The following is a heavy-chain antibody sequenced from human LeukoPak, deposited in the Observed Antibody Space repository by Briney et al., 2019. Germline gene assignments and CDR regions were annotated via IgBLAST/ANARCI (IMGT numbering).Heavy chain of an antibody. CDR3: ARAVYGDYDY. V-gene: IGHV3-33*08. CDR2: IWYDGSNK. D-gene: IGHD4-17*01. J-gene: IGHJ4*02. CDR1: GFTFSNYW. Sequence: PGGSLRLSCAASGFTFSNYWMSWVRQAPGKGLEWVAVIWYDGSNKYYADSVKGRFTISRDNSKNTLYLQMNSLRAEDTAVYYCARAVYGDYDYWGQGTLVTVSS.